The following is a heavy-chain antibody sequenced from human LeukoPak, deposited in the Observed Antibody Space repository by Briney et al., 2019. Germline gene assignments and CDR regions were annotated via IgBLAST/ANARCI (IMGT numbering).Heavy chain of an antibody. CDR1: GGSISSYY. Sequence: SKTLSLTCTVSGGSISSYYWSWIRQPPGKGLEWIGYIYYSGSTNYNPSLKSRVTISVDTSKNQFSLKLSSVTAADTAVYYCARDTYFGQLDYWGQGTLVTVSS. V-gene: IGHV4-59*12. D-gene: IGHD3-10*01. CDR2: IYYSGST. J-gene: IGHJ4*02. CDR3: ARDTYFGQLDY.